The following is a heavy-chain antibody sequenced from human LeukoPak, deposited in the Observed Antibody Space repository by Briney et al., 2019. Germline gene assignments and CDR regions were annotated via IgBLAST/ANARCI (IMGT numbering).Heavy chain of an antibody. V-gene: IGHV4-59*01. CDR3: ARGDGNDFKWFDP. CDR1: GASISSYS. CDR2: MYYGGST. Sequence: PSETLSLTCTISGASISSYSWNWIRQPPGRGLEWIGYMYYGGSTNFNPSLRSRVSMSLDTSKNQFSLKLSSVTAADTAVYYCARGDGNDFKWFDPWGQGTLVTVSS. J-gene: IGHJ5*02. D-gene: IGHD3/OR15-3a*01.